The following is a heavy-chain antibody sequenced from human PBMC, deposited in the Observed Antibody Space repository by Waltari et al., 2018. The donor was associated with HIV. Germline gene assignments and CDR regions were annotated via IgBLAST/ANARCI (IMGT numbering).Heavy chain of an antibody. V-gene: IGHV3-30*02. CDR1: EFTFSSYG. J-gene: IGHJ6*02. Sequence: QVQLVESGGGVVQPGGSLRLSCAASEFTFSSYGMHWVRQAPGKGLEWVAFIRHDGSNKDYADSVKGRFTITRDNPKNTLYLQMNSLRAEDTAMYHCAKELRFLSRYFGMDVWGQGTTVTVSS. CDR3: AKELRFLSRYFGMDV. CDR2: IRHDGSNK. D-gene: IGHD3-3*01.